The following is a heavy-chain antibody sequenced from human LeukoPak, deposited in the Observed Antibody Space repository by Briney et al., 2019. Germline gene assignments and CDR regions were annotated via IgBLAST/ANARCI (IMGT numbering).Heavy chain of an antibody. D-gene: IGHD3-10*01. V-gene: IGHV1-18*01. Sequence: ASVTVSCKASGYTFTSYGISWVRQAPGQGLEWMGWISAYNGNTNYAQKLQGRVTMTTDTSTSTAYMELRSLRSDDTAVYYCARAGTMVRGVIFFDYWGQGTLVTVSS. J-gene: IGHJ4*02. CDR1: GYTFTSYG. CDR2: ISAYNGNT. CDR3: ARAGTMVRGVIFFDY.